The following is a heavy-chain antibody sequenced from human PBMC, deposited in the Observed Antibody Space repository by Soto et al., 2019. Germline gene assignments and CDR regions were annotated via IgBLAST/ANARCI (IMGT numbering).Heavy chain of an antibody. J-gene: IGHJ4*02. CDR3: ARQSFEYNYPFFDF. D-gene: IGHD5-18*01. V-gene: IGHV4-61*08. CDR1: GGSISSGGYS. Sequence: PSETLSLTCAVSGGSISSGGYSWSWIRQPPGKGLEWIGYIYYSGSTNYNPSLKTRVTISVDTSKNQFSLNLSSVTAADTAVYYCARQSFEYNYPFFDFWGQGSLVTVSS. CDR2: IYYSGST.